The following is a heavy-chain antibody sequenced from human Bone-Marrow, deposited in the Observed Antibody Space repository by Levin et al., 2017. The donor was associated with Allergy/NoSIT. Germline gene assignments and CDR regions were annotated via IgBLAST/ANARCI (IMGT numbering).Heavy chain of an antibody. CDR3: ARGGYGGNPNWSFDL. CDR2: THYSGPT. D-gene: IGHD4-23*01. V-gene: IGHV4-30-2*01. Sequence: PSETLSLTCAVSGDSISRGGYSGSWIRQPPGKGLEWIGYTHYSGPTSYSPSLKSRATISRDRSGNQLSLKRNSVTAADTAVYFCARGGYGGNPNWSFDLWGRGTLVAVSS. CDR1: GDSISRGGYS. J-gene: IGHJ2*01.